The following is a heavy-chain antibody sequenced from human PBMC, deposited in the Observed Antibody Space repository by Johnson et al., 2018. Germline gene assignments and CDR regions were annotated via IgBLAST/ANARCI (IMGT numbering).Heavy chain of an antibody. CDR2: IWFDGSNK. J-gene: IGHJ3*02. CDR1: GFTFSSYG. V-gene: IGHV3-33*01. Sequence: QVQLVQSGGGVVQXGRSXRLXCAASGFTFSSYGMHWVRLAPGKGLEWVAVIWFDGSNKYYAYSVKGRFTIPRDNSKNTLYLQRNSLRAEDTAVYYCAREEDAFDIWGQGTMVTVSS. CDR3: AREEDAFDI.